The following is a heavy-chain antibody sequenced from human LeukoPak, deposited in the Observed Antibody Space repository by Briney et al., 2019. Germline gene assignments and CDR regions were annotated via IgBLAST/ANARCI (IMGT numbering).Heavy chain of an antibody. D-gene: IGHD3-10*01. J-gene: IGHJ4*02. CDR2: IFGADKNTT. CDR3: AKRNTMVRGGPCFDY. CDR1: GFTFNTYG. Sequence: GGSLRLSCAASGFTFNTYGMSWVRQAPGKGLEWVSIIFGADKNTTYYADSVKGRFTVSRDNSKNTLDLQMTDLRPEDTAIYYCAKRNTMVRGGPCFDYWGQGILVAVSS. V-gene: IGHV3-23*01.